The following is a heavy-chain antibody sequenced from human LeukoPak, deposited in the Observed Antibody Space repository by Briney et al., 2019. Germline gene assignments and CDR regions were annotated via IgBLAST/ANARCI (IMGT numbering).Heavy chain of an antibody. V-gene: IGHV4-39*07. CDR1: GGSISSSSYY. J-gene: IGHJ5*02. CDR3: ARGLTTVTGLSWFDP. Sequence: PSETLSLTCTVSGGSISSSSYYWGWIRQPPGKGLEWIGSIYYSGSTYYNPSLKSRVTISVDTSKNQFSLKLSSVTAADTAVYYCARGLTTVTGLSWFDPWGQGTLVTVSS. D-gene: IGHD4-11*01. CDR2: IYYSGST.